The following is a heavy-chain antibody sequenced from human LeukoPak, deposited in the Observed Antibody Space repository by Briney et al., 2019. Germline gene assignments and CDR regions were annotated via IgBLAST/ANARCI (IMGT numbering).Heavy chain of an antibody. Sequence: SETLSLTCTVSGGSISSGSYYWSWIRQPAGKGLEWIGRIYTSGSTNYNPSLKSRVTISVDTSKSQFSLKLSSVTAADTAVYYCARYSSSSDYWGQGTLVTVSS. CDR1: GGSISSGSYY. J-gene: IGHJ4*01. D-gene: IGHD6-6*01. V-gene: IGHV4-61*02. CDR3: ARYSSSSDY. CDR2: IYTSGST.